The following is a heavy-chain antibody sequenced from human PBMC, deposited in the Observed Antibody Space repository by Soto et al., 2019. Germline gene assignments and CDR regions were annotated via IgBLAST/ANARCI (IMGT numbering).Heavy chain of an antibody. CDR3: ATVDTAMVYFDY. D-gene: IGHD5-18*01. V-gene: IGHV4-30-4*01. CDR2: IYYSGST. CDR1: GGSISSGDYY. Sequence: ASETLSLTCTVSGGSISSGDYYWSWIRQPPGKGLEWIGYIYYSGSTYYNPSLKSRVTISVDTSKNQFSLKLSSVTAADTAVYYCATVDTAMVYFDYWGQGTLVTVSS. J-gene: IGHJ4*02.